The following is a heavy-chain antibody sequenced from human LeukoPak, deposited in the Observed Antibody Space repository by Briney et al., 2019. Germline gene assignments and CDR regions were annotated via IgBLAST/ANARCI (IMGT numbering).Heavy chain of an antibody. V-gene: IGHV3-30*02. J-gene: IGHJ5*02. CDR3: ASIVVVPADNWFDP. D-gene: IGHD2-2*01. Sequence: GGSLRLSCAASGFTFSSYGMHWVRQAPGKGLEWVAFIRYDGSNKYYADSVKGRFTISRDNAKNSLYLQMNSLRAEDTAVYYCASIVVVPADNWFDPWGQGTLVTVSS. CDR1: GFTFSSYG. CDR2: IRYDGSNK.